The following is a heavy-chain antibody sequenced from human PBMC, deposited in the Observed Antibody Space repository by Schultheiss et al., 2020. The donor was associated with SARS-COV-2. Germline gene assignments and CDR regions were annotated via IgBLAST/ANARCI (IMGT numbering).Heavy chain of an antibody. D-gene: IGHD2-21*01. V-gene: IGHV5-51*01. CDR3: ARLGCGGVLCPFDI. Sequence: GGSLRLSCKGSGYSFTSYWIGWVRQMPGKGLEWMGIIYPGDSDTIYSPSFQGQVTISADKSIFTAYLQWSSLKASDTAMYYCARLGCGGVLCPFDIWGQGTMVTVSS. CDR1: GYSFTSYW. CDR2: IYPGDSDT. J-gene: IGHJ3*02.